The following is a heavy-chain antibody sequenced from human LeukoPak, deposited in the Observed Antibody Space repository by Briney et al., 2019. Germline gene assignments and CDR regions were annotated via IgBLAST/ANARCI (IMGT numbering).Heavy chain of an antibody. J-gene: IGHJ4*02. CDR3: ARERYCSGGSCSYYFDY. Sequence: GGSLRLSCAASGFTFSSYAMSWVRQAPGKGLEWVSAISGSGGSTYYADSVKGRFTISRDNAKNSLYLQMNSLRAEDTAVYYCARERYCSGGSCSYYFDYWGQGTLVTVSS. CDR1: GFTFSSYA. V-gene: IGHV3-23*01. D-gene: IGHD2-15*01. CDR2: ISGSGGST.